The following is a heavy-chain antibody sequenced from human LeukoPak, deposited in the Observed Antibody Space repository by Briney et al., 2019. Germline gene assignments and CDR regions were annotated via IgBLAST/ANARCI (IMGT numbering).Heavy chain of an antibody. D-gene: IGHD1-26*01. Sequence: GGSLRLSCAASGFNRLCHELGPPGSREGARMGLNYADSVKGRFTISRDNSKSTLFLQMNRVRGEETAKYFCARDVGLIMFDLWGQGTLVTVSS. J-gene: IGHJ4*02. CDR1: GFNRLC. CDR3: ARDVGLIMFDL. V-gene: IGHV3-23*01.